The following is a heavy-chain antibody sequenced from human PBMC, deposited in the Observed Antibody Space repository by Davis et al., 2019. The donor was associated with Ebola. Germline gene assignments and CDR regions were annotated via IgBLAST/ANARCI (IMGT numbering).Heavy chain of an antibody. J-gene: IGHJ4*02. Sequence: GESLKISCTASGFMFSDYWMNWVRQAPGKGLEWVSVIYSGGSTYYADSVKGRFTISRDNSKNTLYLQMNSLRAEDTAVYYCAKDEGTTVTTDYWGQGTLVTVSS. CDR3: AKDEGTTVTTDY. CDR1: GFMFSDYW. CDR2: IYSGGST. D-gene: IGHD4-17*01. V-gene: IGHV3-53*05.